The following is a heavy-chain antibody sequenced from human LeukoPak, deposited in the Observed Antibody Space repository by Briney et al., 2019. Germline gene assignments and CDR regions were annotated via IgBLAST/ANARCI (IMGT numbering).Heavy chain of an antibody. J-gene: IGHJ3*02. Sequence: GGSLGLSCAASGFTFSSYAMSWVRQAPGKGLEWVSAISGSGGSTYYADSVKGRFTISRDNSKNTLYLQMNSLSAEDTAVYYCAKDLVNGPAFDIWGQGTMVTVSS. D-gene: IGHD2-2*01. CDR3: AKDLVNGPAFDI. V-gene: IGHV3-23*01. CDR2: ISGSGGST. CDR1: GFTFSSYA.